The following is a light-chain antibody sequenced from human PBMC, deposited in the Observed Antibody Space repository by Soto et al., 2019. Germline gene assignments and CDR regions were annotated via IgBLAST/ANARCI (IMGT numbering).Light chain of an antibody. V-gene: IGKV1-5*01. CDR3: QQYNTFWT. Sequence: GDRVTITCRASQSISSRLAWYQQKPGKAPKLLIYDVSNLESGVPSRFSGSGSGTEFTLTISSLQPDDFATCYCQQYNTFWTFGQGTKVDIK. CDR2: DVS. J-gene: IGKJ1*01. CDR1: QSISSR.